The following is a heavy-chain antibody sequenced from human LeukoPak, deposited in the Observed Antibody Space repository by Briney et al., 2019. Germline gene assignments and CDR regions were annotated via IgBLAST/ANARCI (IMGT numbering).Heavy chain of an antibody. Sequence: ASVKVSCKASGYTFTSYAMHWVRQAPGQRLEWMGWSNAGNGNTKYSQEFQGRVTMTRDTSISTAYMELSRLRSDDTAVYYCARDYYDSSGFGAFDIWGQGTMVTVSS. V-gene: IGHV1-3*02. CDR3: ARDYYDSSGFGAFDI. CDR1: GYTFTSYA. CDR2: SNAGNGNT. D-gene: IGHD3-22*01. J-gene: IGHJ3*02.